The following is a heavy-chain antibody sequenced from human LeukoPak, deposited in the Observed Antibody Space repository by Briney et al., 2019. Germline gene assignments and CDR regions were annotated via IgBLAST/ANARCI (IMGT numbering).Heavy chain of an antibody. CDR2: INPNSGGT. CDR1: GYTFTGYY. Sequence: ASVKVSCKASGYTFTGYYMHWVRQAPGQGLEWMGWINPNSGGTNYAQKFQGRVTMTRDTSISTAYMELSRLRSDDTAVYYCARDLGYCSSTSCAFDYWGQGTLVTVSS. CDR3: ARDLGYCSSTSCAFDY. D-gene: IGHD2-2*01. J-gene: IGHJ4*02. V-gene: IGHV1-2*02.